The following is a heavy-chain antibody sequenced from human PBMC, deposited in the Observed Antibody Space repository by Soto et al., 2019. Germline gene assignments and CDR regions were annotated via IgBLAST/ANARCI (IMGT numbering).Heavy chain of an antibody. J-gene: IGHJ5*02. CDR3: ARHGST. CDR2: IYYSGIT. Sequence: QLQLQESGPGLVKPSETLSLTCTVSGVSISNSSYYWGWIRRPPGKGLEWIGTIYYSGITYYNPSLKSRVTISVDTSKNQFSLKLTSVTAADTAVYYCARHGSTCGQGTLVTVSS. CDR1: GVSISNSSYY. V-gene: IGHV4-39*01.